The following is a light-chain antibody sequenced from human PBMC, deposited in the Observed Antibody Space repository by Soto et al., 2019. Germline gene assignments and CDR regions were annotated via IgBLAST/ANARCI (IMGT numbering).Light chain of an antibody. CDR3: AAWDDSLSGPV. J-gene: IGLJ3*02. V-gene: IGLV1-47*01. Sequence: QSALTQPPSASGTPGQRVTISCSGSSSNIGSNYVYWYQQLPGTAPKVLIYRNDQRPSGVPGRFSGSKSGTSASLAISGLRSEDEADYYCAAWDDSLSGPVFGGGTKVTVL. CDR2: RND. CDR1: SSNIGSNY.